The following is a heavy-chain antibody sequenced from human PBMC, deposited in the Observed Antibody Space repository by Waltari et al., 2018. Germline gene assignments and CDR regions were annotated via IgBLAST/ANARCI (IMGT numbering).Heavy chain of an antibody. Sequence: EVQLVESGGGLVQPGGSLRLSCAASGFTFSSYAMSWVRQAPGKGLEWVSAISGRGGSTYYADSVKGRVTISRDNSKNTLYLQMNSLRAEDTAVYYCAKASKEYYYMDVWGKGTTVTVSS. CDR3: AKASKEYYYMDV. J-gene: IGHJ6*03. V-gene: IGHV3-23*04. CDR2: ISGRGGST. CDR1: GFTFSSYA.